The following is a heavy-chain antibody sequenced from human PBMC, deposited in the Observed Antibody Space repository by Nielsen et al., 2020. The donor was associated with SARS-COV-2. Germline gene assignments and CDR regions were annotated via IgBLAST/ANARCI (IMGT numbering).Heavy chain of an antibody. CDR1: GFSFSSYG. V-gene: IGHV3-7*01. CDR2: LKPDGSEK. J-gene: IGHJ3*01. Sequence: GGSLRLSCAASGFSFSSYGMHWVRQAPGKGLEWVADLKPDGSEKFYVDSVKGRFTISRDNAKNSMSLQMNSLRVEDTAVYYCARDWSRAFDVWGQGTMVTVSS. CDR3: ARDWSRAFDV.